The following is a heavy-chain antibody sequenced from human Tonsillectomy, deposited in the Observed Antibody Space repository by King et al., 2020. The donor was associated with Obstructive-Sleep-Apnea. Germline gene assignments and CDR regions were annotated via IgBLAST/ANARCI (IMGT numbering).Heavy chain of an antibody. CDR3: ARDYYGSGSYGWFDP. CDR1: GFIFSDYY. V-gene: IGHV3-11*01. D-gene: IGHD3-10*01. J-gene: IGHJ5*02. CDR2: ISSDGSSI. Sequence: HVQLVESGGGLVKPGGSLRLSCAASGFIFSDYYMSWIRQAPGKGLEWVSYISSDGSSIYYADSLKGRFNISRDNAKNSLYLQMNSLRAEDTAVYYCARDYYGSGSYGWFDPWGQGILVTVSS.